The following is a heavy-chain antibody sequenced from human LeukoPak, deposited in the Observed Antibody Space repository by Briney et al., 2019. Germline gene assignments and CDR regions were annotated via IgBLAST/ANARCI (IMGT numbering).Heavy chain of an antibody. D-gene: IGHD1-26*01. Sequence: SETLCLTCTVSGGSISSYYWSWIRQPPGKGLEWIGYIYYSGSTSYNPSLNSRVTISVDTSKNQFSLKLSSVTAADTAVYYCARRAYSGSYYFDYWGQKTLVTVSP. J-gene: IGHJ4*02. V-gene: IGHV4-59*08. CDR1: GGSISSYY. CDR2: IYYSGST. CDR3: ARRAYSGSYYFDY.